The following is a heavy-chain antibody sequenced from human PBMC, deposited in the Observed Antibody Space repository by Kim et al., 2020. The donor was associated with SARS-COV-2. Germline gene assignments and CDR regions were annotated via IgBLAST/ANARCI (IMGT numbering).Heavy chain of an antibody. V-gene: IGHV4-59*08. CDR2: IYYSGST. D-gene: IGHD3-16*02. J-gene: IGHJ4*02. Sequence: SETLSLTCTVSGGSISSYYWSWIRQPPRKGLEWIGYIYYSGSTNYNPSLKTRVTISVDTSKNQFSLKLSSVTAADTAVYYCARHRLGGVIGDFDYWGQGTLVTVSS. CDR1: GGSISSYY. CDR3: ARHRLGGVIGDFDY.